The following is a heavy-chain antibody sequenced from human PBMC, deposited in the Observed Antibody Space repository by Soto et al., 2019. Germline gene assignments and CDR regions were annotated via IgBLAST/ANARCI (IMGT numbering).Heavy chain of an antibody. Sequence: SETLSLTCIVSGGSTSRNGYYWKWIRQRPGKGLEWIGFTDYSGRTNYNPSLKSRVTISVDTSKNQLSLKLTSVTAADTAVYYCGSSMDVSDTNGYYYLDYWGQGTLVTVSS. CDR2: TDYSGRT. D-gene: IGHD2-8*01. CDR1: GGSTSRNGYY. V-gene: IGHV4-31*03. CDR3: GSSMDVSDTNGYYYLDY. J-gene: IGHJ4*02.